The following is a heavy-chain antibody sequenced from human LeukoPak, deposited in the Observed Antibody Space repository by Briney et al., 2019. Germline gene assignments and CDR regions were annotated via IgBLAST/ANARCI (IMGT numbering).Heavy chain of an antibody. CDR2: ISGSGGST. CDR3: AKDTPDDIAVAAPYFDY. J-gene: IGHJ4*02. V-gene: IGHV3-23*01. Sequence: GGSLRLSCAASGFTFSSYAMSWVRQAPGKGPEWVSAISGSGGSTYYADSVKGRFIISRDNSKNTLYLQMNSLRAEDTAVYYCAKDTPDDIAVAAPYFDYWGQGTLVTVSS. D-gene: IGHD6-19*01. CDR1: GFTFSSYA.